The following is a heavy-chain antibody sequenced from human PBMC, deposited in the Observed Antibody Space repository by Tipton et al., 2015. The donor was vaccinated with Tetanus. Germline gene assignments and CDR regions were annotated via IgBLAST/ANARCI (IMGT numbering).Heavy chain of an antibody. Sequence: GLVKPSQTLPLTCTVSGDPISRGDYYWSWIRQPPGKGLEWIAYIFRTGSTYYNPSLESRITIAMDTSSNQFSLRLRSVTAADTAVYYCARAFWENGPDAFDIWGQGTLVTVSS. D-gene: IGHD3-16*01. CDR3: ARAFWENGPDAFDI. CDR2: IFRTGST. V-gene: IGHV4-30-4*01. CDR1: GDPISRGDYY. J-gene: IGHJ3*02.